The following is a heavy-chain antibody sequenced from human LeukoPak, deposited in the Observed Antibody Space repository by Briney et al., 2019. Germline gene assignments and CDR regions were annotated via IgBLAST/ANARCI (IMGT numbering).Heavy chain of an antibody. CDR2: IYHSGST. D-gene: IGHD5-12*01. Sequence: PSETLSLTCAVSGYSINSGYCWGWIRQPPGKGLERIGSIYHSGSTYYNPSLKSRVTISVDTSKNQFSLKLSSVTAADTAVYYCARVATTTNPPQRPFDYWGQGTLVTVSS. J-gene: IGHJ4*02. CDR3: ARVATTTNPPQRPFDY. CDR1: GYSINSGYC. V-gene: IGHV4-38-2*01.